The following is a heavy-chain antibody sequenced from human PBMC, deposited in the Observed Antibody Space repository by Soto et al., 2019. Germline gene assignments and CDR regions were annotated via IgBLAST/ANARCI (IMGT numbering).Heavy chain of an antibody. Sequence: LSRTCTVSGCSVISDSWSWIRQAPGKELEWIVYVFYTGVTQYNPSLKSRLTISLDTSQNQFSMRLNSVTAAETAVYYCARRSSSSSGWYFSDYWGQGALVTV. CDR2: VFYTGVT. V-gene: IGHV4-59*02. CDR1: GCSVISDS. J-gene: IGHJ4*02. D-gene: IGHD6-19*01. CDR3: ARRSSSSSGWYFSDY.